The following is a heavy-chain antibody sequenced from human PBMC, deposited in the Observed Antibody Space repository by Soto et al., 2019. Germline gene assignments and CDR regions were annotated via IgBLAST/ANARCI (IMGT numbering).Heavy chain of an antibody. Sequence: EVHLVESGGGLVQPGGSLRLSCAASGFTVSNNYMSWVRQAPGKRLEWVSSLYSSGSTYYADSVNGRFTVSRDISENTLYLQMNSLRVEDTAVYYCARGASGSGWWSQGSFESWGQGTLVTVSS. CDR3: ARGASGSGWWSQGSFES. CDR2: LYSSGST. CDR1: GFTVSNNY. J-gene: IGHJ4*02. V-gene: IGHV3-66*01. D-gene: IGHD6-19*01.